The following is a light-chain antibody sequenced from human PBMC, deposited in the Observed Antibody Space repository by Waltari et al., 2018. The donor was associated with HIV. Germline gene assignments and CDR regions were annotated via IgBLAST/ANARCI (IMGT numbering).Light chain of an antibody. CDR1: QCVSSDY. V-gene: IGKV3-20*01. CDR3: QQYGSSPYT. J-gene: IGKJ2*01. CDR2: GAS. Sequence: EVVLTQSPGTLSLSPGERASLSCRASQCVSSDYLAWYQQQPGQAPRLLIYGASSRATGIPDTFAGSGSGTDFTLTISRLDPEDFAVYYCQQYGSSPYTFGQGTNLEIK.